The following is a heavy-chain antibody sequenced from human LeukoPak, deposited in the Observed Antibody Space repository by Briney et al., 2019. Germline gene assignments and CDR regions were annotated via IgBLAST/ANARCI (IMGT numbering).Heavy chain of an antibody. D-gene: IGHD3-3*01. CDR3: AKDITPSLRFLDWPQLDY. CDR2: ISWDGGST. Sequence: GGSLRLSCAASGFTFGDYAMHWVRQAPGKGLEWVSLISWDGGSTYYADSVKGRFTISRDNSKNSLYLQMNSLRAEDTALYYCAKDITPSLRFLDWPQLDYLGQGTLVTVSS. J-gene: IGHJ4*02. CDR1: GFTFGDYA. V-gene: IGHV3-43D*03.